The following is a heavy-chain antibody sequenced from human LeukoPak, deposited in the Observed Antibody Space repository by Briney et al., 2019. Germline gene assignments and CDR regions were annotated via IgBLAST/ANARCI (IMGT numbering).Heavy chain of an antibody. CDR1: GYSISSGYY. CDR3: ARFGGYGDSFDY. V-gene: IGHV4-38-2*02. CDR2: IYHSGST. Sequence: KPSETLSLTCTVSGYSISSGYYWGWIRQPPGKGLEWIGSIYHSGSTYYNPSLRSRLTISADMFKNQFYLKVNSVTAADTAVYYCARFGGYGDSFDYWGRGTLVTVSS. D-gene: IGHD5-12*01. J-gene: IGHJ4*02.